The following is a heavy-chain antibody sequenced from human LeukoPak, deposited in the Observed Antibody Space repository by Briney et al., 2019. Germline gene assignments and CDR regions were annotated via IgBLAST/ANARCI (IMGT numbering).Heavy chain of an antibody. V-gene: IGHV4-34*01. Sequence: SETLSLTCAVYGGSFSNYYWSWIRQPPGKGLEWIGEIHHSGSTNYNPSLKRRVTISVAPSKNQFSLKLSSVAAADTAVYYCATGGRFYFDYWGQGTLVTVSS. CDR2: IHHSGST. J-gene: IGHJ4*02. CDR1: GGSFSNYY. CDR3: ATGGRFYFDY.